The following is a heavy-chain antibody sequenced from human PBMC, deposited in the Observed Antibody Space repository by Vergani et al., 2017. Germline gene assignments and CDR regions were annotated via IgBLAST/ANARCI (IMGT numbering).Heavy chain of an antibody. D-gene: IGHD3-16*01. V-gene: IGHV3-33*01. Sequence: QVQLVESGGGVVQPGRSLRLSCAASVFTFSSYGMHWVRQAPGKGLEWVAVIWYDGSNKYYAESVKGRFTISRDNSKNTLYLQMNSLRAEDTAVYYCARDLENSAYTGESYFDYWGQGTLVTVSS. CDR1: VFTFSSYG. CDR3: ARDLENSAYTGESYFDY. J-gene: IGHJ4*02. CDR2: IWYDGSNK.